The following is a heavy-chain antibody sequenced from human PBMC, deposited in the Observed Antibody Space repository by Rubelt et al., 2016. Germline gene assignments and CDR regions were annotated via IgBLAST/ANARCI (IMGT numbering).Heavy chain of an antibody. D-gene: IGHD6-19*01. J-gene: IGHJ3*02. Sequence: GLEWVSAISGSGGSTYYADSVKGRFTISRDNSKNTLYLQMNSLRVQDTAVYYCARQWLAAFDIWGQGTMVTVAS. CDR2: ISGSGGST. V-gene: IGHV3-23*01. CDR3: ARQWLAAFDI.